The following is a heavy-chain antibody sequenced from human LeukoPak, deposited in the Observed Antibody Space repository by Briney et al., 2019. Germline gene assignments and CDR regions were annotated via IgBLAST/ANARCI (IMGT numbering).Heavy chain of an antibody. Sequence: ASVKVSCKASGYTFTGYYMHWVRQAPGQGRAWMGWINPNSGGTNYAQKFQGRVTMTRDTSISTAYMEPSRLRSDDTAVYYCARASPRITMIVVVDAFDIWGQGTMVTVSS. CDR2: INPNSGGT. V-gene: IGHV1-2*02. CDR3: ARASPRITMIVVVDAFDI. J-gene: IGHJ3*02. D-gene: IGHD3-22*01. CDR1: GYTFTGYY.